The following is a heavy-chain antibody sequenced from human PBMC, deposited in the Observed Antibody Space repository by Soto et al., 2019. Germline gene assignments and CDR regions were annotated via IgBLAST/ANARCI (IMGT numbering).Heavy chain of an antibody. CDR1: GFTFDDYT. Sequence: GGSLRLSCAASGFTFDDYTMHWVRQAPGKGLEWVSLISWDGGSTYYADSVKGRFTISRDNNKNSLYLQMNSLRTEDTAVYYCAKVVLGRATVTTKDWNYYYYGMDVWGQGTTVTVSS. CDR2: ISWDGGST. V-gene: IGHV3-43*01. J-gene: IGHJ6*02. CDR3: AKVVLGRATVTTKDWNYYYYGMDV. D-gene: IGHD4-17*01.